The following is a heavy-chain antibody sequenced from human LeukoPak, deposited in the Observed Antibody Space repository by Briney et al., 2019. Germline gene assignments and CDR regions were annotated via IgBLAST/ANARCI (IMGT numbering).Heavy chain of an antibody. J-gene: IGHJ4*02. CDR3: ARNHPEAETVIVRRHAYYFDN. Sequence: GGSLRLSCAASGFTFSSYGMHWVRQAPGKGLEWVAVIWYDGSNKYYADSVKGRFTISRDNSKNTLYLQMNSLRAEDTAVYYCARNHPEAETVIVRRHAYYFDNWGQGTLVTVSS. V-gene: IGHV3-33*01. CDR2: IWYDGSNK. D-gene: IGHD3-22*01. CDR1: GFTFSSYG.